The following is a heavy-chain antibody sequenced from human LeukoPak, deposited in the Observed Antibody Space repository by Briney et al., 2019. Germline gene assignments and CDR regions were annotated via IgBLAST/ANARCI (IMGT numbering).Heavy chain of an antibody. Sequence: GGSLRLSCAASGFTLSSYWMSWVRQAPGKGLEWVANINQDVSEINYVDSVKGRFTISRDNGKNSLYLQMNSLRAEDTAVYYCARDLRTDSSFSPFDYWGQGTLATVSS. CDR3: ARDLRTDSSFSPFDY. CDR1: GFTLSSYW. D-gene: IGHD3/OR15-3a*01. V-gene: IGHV3-7*01. CDR2: INQDVSEI. J-gene: IGHJ4*02.